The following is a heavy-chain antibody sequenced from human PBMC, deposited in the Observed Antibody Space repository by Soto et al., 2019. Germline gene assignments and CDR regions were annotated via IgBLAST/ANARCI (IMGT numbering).Heavy chain of an antibody. Sequence: EVQLVESGEGLVQPGRSLRLSCAASGFTFDDYAMHWVRQAPGKGLEWVSGIRWNSVSIGYEDSVKGRFTISRDNAKNSLYLQMNSLRAEDTALYYCAKFSLAVAGRDPSLDLWGRGTLVTVSS. CDR1: GFTFDDYA. CDR3: AKFSLAVAGRDPSLDL. CDR2: IRWNSVSI. J-gene: IGHJ2*01. V-gene: IGHV3-9*01. D-gene: IGHD6-19*01.